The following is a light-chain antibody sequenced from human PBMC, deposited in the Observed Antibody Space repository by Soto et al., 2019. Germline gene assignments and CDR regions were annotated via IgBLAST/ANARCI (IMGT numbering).Light chain of an antibody. J-gene: IGKJ4*01. Sequence: EVVMTQSPATVSVSPGEGVTLSCRASQAISNDLAWYQQKPGQAPKLLIYGASTRPTGVPARFSGGGSGTEFTLIISSLQSEDFAVYYCQQNNKWPPVTFGGGTKVEIK. CDR1: QAISND. V-gene: IGKV3-15*01. CDR3: QQNNKWPPVT. CDR2: GAS.